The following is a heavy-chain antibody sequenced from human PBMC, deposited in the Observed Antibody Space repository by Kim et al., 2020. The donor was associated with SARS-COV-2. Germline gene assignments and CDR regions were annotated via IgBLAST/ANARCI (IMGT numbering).Heavy chain of an antibody. CDR3: EADPSGSNFDGY. CDR1: GFSFSIYG. V-gene: IGHV3-30*03. CDR2: MSSDGSKR. J-gene: IGHJ4*02. Sequence: GGSLRLSCAASGFSFSIYGMQWVRQAPGKGLEWVAYMSSDGSKRNYADSVKGRFTISRDNSKNTLYLQMNTLTIEDTAVYYCEADPSGSNFDGYWGQGTLVTVSS. D-gene: IGHD1-26*01.